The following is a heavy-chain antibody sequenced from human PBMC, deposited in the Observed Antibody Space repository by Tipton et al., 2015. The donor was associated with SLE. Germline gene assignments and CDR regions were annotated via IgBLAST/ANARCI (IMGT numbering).Heavy chain of an antibody. CDR3: ARGSSGYYSYYYYYMDV. V-gene: IGHV4-39*07. CDR2: THYSGNT. J-gene: IGHJ6*03. CDR1: GGSINSRTLY. Sequence: LRLSCTVSGGSINSRTLYWGWIRQPPGKGLEWIGNTHYSGNTYYTPSLKSRITISLDTSKNQFSLKLSSVTAADTAVYYCARGSSGYYSYYYYYMDVWGKGTTVTVSS. D-gene: IGHD3-3*01.